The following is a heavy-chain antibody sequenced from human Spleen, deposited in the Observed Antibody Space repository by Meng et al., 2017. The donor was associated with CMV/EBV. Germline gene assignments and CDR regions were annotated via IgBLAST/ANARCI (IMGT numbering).Heavy chain of an antibody. J-gene: IGHJ6*02. Sequence: GSLRLSCAVYGGSFSGYFWSWIRQPPGKGLEWIGEINHDGRTNHNPSLKSRVTILVDTSKNQFSLKLNSVTAADTAVYYCASPMGVATIQGLMDVWGRGTTVTVSS. CDR2: INHDGRT. CDR1: GGSFSGYF. V-gene: IGHV4-34*01. CDR3: ASPMGVATIQGLMDV. D-gene: IGHD5-12*01.